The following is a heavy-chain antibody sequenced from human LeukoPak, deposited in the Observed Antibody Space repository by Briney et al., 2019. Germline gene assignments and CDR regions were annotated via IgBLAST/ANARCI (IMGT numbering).Heavy chain of an antibody. J-gene: IGHJ4*02. CDR2: ISGSGGGT. CDR1: GFTFSSYA. CDR3: AVCSSTSCPFDY. Sequence: GGSLRLSCAASGFTFSSYAMSWVRQAPGKGLEWVSAISGSGGGTCYADSVKGRFTISRDDSKNTLYLQMNSLRAEDTAVYYCAVCSSTSCPFDYWGKGTPVTVSS. D-gene: IGHD2-2*01. V-gene: IGHV3-23*01.